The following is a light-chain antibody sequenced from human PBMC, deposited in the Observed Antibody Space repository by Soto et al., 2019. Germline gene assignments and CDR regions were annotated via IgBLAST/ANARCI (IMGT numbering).Light chain of an antibody. V-gene: IGKV2-30*01. CDR1: QSLEYSDGKTY. J-gene: IGKJ1*01. CDR3: MQGSYWPWT. Sequence: DAVLTQSPLSLPVTPGQPASISCSSSQSLEYSDGKTYLHWYQQRPGQSPMRLIYKVSNRDFGVPDRFSGSGSGTAFTMEISRVEAEAVGVYYCMQGSYWPWTFGQGTPVHIQ. CDR2: KVS.